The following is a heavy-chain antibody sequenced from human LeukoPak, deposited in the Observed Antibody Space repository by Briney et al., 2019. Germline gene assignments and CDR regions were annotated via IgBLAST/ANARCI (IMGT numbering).Heavy chain of an antibody. CDR3: ARMVPRENYYYYYGMDV. CDR2: INHSGST. CDR1: GGSFSGYY. Sequence: SETLSLTCAVYGGSFSGYYWSWIRQPPGKGLEWIGEINHSGSTNYNPSLKGRVTISVDTSKNQFSLKPSSVTAADTAVYYCARMVPRENYYYYYGMDVWGQGTTVTVSS. D-gene: IGHD2-8*01. J-gene: IGHJ6*02. V-gene: IGHV4-34*01.